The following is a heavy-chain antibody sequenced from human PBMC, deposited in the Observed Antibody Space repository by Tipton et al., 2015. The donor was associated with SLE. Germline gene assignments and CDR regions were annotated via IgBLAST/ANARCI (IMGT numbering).Heavy chain of an antibody. CDR1: GGPIGNNY. Sequence: TLSLTCTVSGGPIGNNYWNWIRQSAGGLEWVGRFYSVGRAALESRPNPSFESRVTMSVDMSKNQFSLKLTSVTAADPAVYYCAREGEKAGENVWGPGMLVTVSS. CDR2: FYSVGRA. V-gene: IGHV4-4*07. J-gene: IGHJ4*02. D-gene: IGHD3-16*01. CDR3: AREGEKAGENV.